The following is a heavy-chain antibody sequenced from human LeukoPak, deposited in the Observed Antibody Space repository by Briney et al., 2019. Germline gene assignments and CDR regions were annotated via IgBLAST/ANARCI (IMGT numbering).Heavy chain of an antibody. Sequence: GGSLRLSCAASGFTFSSYAMSWVRQAPGKGLEWVSAISGSGGSTYYADSVKGRFTISRDNSKDTLYLQMNSLRAEDTAVYYCAKADSSATEGYFDYWGQGTLVTVSS. V-gene: IGHV3-23*01. J-gene: IGHJ4*02. CDR1: GFTFSSYA. CDR3: AKADSSATEGYFDY. D-gene: IGHD6-19*01. CDR2: ISGSGGST.